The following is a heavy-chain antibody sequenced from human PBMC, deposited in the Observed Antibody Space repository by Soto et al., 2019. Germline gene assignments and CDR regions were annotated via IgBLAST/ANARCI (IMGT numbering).Heavy chain of an antibody. Sequence: SETLSLTCTVSGGSISSYYWSWIRQPAGKGLEWIGRIYTSGSTNYNPSLKSRVTMSVDTSKNQFSLKLSSVTAADKAVYYCASLIWFGEFYGMDVWGQGTTVTVSS. D-gene: IGHD3-10*01. CDR2: IYTSGST. V-gene: IGHV4-4*07. J-gene: IGHJ6*02. CDR3: ASLIWFGEFYGMDV. CDR1: GGSISSYY.